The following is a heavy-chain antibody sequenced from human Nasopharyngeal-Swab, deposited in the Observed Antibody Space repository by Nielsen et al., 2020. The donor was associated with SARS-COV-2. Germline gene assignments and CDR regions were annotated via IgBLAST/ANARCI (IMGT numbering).Heavy chain of an antibody. CDR1: GFTFSSYA. CDR2: ISGSGGST. V-gene: IGHV3-23*01. D-gene: IGHD6-19*01. Sequence: GGSLRLSCAASGFTFSSYAMSWVRQAPGRGLEWVSAISGSGGSTYYAGSVKGRFTISRDNSKNTLDLQMNSLRAEDTAVYYCAKDGGIAVAGWFDPWGQGTLVTVSS. CDR3: AKDGGIAVAGWFDP. J-gene: IGHJ5*02.